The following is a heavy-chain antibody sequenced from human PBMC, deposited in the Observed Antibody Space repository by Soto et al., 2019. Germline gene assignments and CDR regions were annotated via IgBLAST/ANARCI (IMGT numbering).Heavy chain of an antibody. V-gene: IGHV1-2*02. CDR2: INPDSGDT. J-gene: IGHJ6*02. D-gene: IGHD1-26*01. Sequence: ASVKVSCKASGYTFTGYYVHWVRQAPGQGLEWMGWINPDSGDTYLAQRFQGRVTMNRDTSIGTAYMELRGLTSDDTAEYYCAKGGAIVAAGTRVYLYNAMDVWGQGTTVTVSS. CDR1: GYTFTGYY. CDR3: AKGGAIVAAGTRVYLYNAMDV.